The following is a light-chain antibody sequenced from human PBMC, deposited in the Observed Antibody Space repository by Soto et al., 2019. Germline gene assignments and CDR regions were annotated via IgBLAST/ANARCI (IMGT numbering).Light chain of an antibody. Sequence: EIVVTQSPFTLSFSPVEGATLSCRASQTVSKNYLAWYQQKAGQAPRLVIYAASTRATGIPGRFSGSGSGTDFTLTISRLEPEDFAVFYCQQYAVSPITFGQGTRLGL. V-gene: IGKV3-20*01. CDR3: QQYAVSPIT. CDR1: QTVSKNY. J-gene: IGKJ5*01. CDR2: AAS.